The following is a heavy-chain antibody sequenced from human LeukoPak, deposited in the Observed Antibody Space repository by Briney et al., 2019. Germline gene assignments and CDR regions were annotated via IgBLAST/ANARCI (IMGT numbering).Heavy chain of an antibody. CDR2: IKKEENET. Sequence: GSLRLSCSASGCTFSGYWMTWVRQAPGKGLEWVANIKKEENETNYVDSVKGRFTISRDTSKNTLYLQMNSVRVEDTAVYYCATGLGTSCSSLLDNWGQGALFTVSS. V-gene: IGHV3-7*05. CDR3: ATGLGTSCSSLLDN. D-gene: IGHD2-15*01. CDR1: GCTFSGYW. J-gene: IGHJ4*02.